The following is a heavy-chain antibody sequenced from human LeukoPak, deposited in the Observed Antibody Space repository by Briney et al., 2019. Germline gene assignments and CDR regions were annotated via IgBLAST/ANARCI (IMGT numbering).Heavy chain of an antibody. CDR2: IYDGGQIYDTGSA. D-gene: IGHD4-17*01. Sequence: PSETLSLTCTVSGGSLSTYYWAWIRQPPGKGLEWIGYIYDGGQIYDTGSATYNPSLTSRVTISIDTSKNQFSLKVRSATAADTAVYYCAGGDYGDSDYWGQGTLVTVSS. J-gene: IGHJ4*02. V-gene: IGHV4-59*01. CDR1: GGSLSTYY. CDR3: AGGDYGDSDY.